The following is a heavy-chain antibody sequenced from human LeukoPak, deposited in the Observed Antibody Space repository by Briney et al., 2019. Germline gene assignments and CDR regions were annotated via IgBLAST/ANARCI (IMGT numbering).Heavy chain of an antibody. D-gene: IGHD3-16*02. CDR3: ARDHSYYDYVWGSYRSYGMDV. V-gene: IGHV3-21*01. Sequence: GGSLRLSCAASGFTFSSYSMNWVRQAPGKGLEWVSSISSSSSYIYYADSVKGRFTISRDNAKNSLYLQMNSLRAEDTAVYYCARDHSYYDYVWGSYRSYGMDVWGQGTTVTVSS. CDR2: ISSSSSYI. J-gene: IGHJ6*02. CDR1: GFTFSSYS.